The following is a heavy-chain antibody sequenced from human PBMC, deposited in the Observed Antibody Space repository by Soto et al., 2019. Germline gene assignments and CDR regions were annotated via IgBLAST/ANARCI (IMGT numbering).Heavy chain of an antibody. V-gene: IGHV4-61*01. D-gene: IGHD5-18*01. CDR1: SGSCSSGTSY. CDR2: IASSGST. CDR3: ARDSEAAGYHY. Sequence: QVQLQESGPGLVKPSETLSLTCSVSSGSCSSGTSYWSWILPPPGRGLEGIGHIASSGSTNSNPSRKRRVTISVDTSNNQFSLLLSSVTAADTAMYYCARDSEAAGYHYWCQGTLVTVSS. J-gene: IGHJ1*01.